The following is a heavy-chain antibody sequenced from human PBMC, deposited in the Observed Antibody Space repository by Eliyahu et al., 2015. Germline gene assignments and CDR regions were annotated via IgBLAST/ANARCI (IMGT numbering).Heavy chain of an antibody. J-gene: IGHJ1*01. D-gene: IGHD3-22*01. CDR2: ISWNSGSM. V-gene: IGHV3-9*01. Sequence: EVQLVESGGGLVQPGRSLRLSCAALDXPLMIMPCXGSGQVPGKALEWVSGISWNSGSMDYADSVKGRFTISRDNAKNSLYLQMNSLRAEDTALYYCAKGSRGYYDSSGQSHVGRYFQHWGQGTLVTVSS. CDR3: AKGSRGYYDSSGQSHVGRYFQH. CDR1: DXPLMIMP.